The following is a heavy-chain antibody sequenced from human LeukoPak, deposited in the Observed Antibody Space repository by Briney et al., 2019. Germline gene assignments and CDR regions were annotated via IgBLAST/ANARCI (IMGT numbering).Heavy chain of an antibody. CDR1: GASISSYY. CDR2: ISYSGST. V-gene: IGHV4-59*08. D-gene: IGHD3-10*01. CDR3: ARHPELYFFDY. Sequence: SETLSLTCTVSGASISSYYWSWIRQPPGKGLEWIGYISYSGSTNYNPTLKSRVTISADTSKNQVSLTLSSVTAADTAVYYCARHPELYFFDYWGQGTLGSVSS. J-gene: IGHJ4*02.